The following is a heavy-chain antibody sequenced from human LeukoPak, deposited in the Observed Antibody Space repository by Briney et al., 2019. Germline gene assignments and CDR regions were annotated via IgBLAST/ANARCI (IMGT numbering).Heavy chain of an antibody. Sequence: PGGSLRLSCAASGFTFSSYWMSWVRQAPGKGLEWVANIKQDGSEKYYVDSVKGRFTISRDNAKNSLYLQMNSLRAEDTAVYYCARASSDWYSGGAVDYWGQGTLVTVSS. CDR2: IKQDGSEK. CDR1: GFTFSSYW. CDR3: ARASSDWYSGGAVDY. D-gene: IGHD3/OR15-3a*01. J-gene: IGHJ4*02. V-gene: IGHV3-7*01.